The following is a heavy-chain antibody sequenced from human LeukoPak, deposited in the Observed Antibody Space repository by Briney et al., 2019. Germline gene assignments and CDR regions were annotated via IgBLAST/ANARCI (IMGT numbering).Heavy chain of an antibody. CDR1: GGSISSSSYY. D-gene: IGHD3-22*01. Sequence: PSETLSLTCTVSGGSISSSSYYWGWIRQPPGKGLEWIGSIYYSGSTYYNPSLKSRVTISVDTSKNQFSLKLSSVTAADTAVYYCARTYYYDSSGAPRFGPWGQGTLVTVSS. J-gene: IGHJ5*02. CDR3: ARTYYYDSSGAPRFGP. V-gene: IGHV4-39*01. CDR2: IYYSGST.